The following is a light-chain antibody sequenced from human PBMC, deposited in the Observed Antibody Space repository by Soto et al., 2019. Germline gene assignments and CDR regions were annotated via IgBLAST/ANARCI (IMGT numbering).Light chain of an antibody. Sequence: QSALTQPASVSGSPGQSITISCTGTSSDVGCYNYVSWYQQYPGRAPKLIIFDVTNRPSGVSPRFSGSKSGNTASLTIFGLQAADEADYYCNSYTGTSARYAFGTGTKVTVL. J-gene: IGLJ1*01. V-gene: IGLV2-14*03. CDR2: DVT. CDR3: NSYTGTSARYA. CDR1: SSDVGCYNY.